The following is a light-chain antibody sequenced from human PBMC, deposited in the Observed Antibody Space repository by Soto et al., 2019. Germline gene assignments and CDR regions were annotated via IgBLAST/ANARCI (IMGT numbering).Light chain of an antibody. CDR3: QHYGSSPPLT. Sequence: EFVLTQSPGTLSLSPGERATLSCRASQSVSSTFLAWYQQKPGQPPRLIIYGASTRGTGIPDRFSGSGSGTDFTLSISRLEPEDFAVYYCQHYGSSPPLTFGGGTKVDIK. CDR1: QSVSSTF. V-gene: IGKV3-20*01. CDR2: GAS. J-gene: IGKJ4*01.